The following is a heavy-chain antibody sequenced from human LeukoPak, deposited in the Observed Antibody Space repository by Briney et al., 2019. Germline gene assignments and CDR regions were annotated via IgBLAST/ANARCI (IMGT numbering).Heavy chain of an antibody. V-gene: IGHV1-2*02. D-gene: IGHD5-18*01. J-gene: IGHJ4*02. CDR3: AREGRVDSAVVLFDY. CDR1: GYTFTGYY. CDR2: INPNSGGT. Sequence: GASVDISCKASGYTFTGYYMHWVRQAPGQGLEWMGWINPNSGGTNYAQKFQGRVTMTRDTSISTAYMELRRLRSDDTAVYYCAREGRVDSAVVLFDYWGQGTLVTVSS.